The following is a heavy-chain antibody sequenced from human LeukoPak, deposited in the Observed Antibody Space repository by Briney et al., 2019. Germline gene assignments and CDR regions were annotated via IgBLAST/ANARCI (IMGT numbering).Heavy chain of an antibody. CDR3: ARGTGWLQPFDY. CDR2: IYYSGSS. D-gene: IGHD5-24*01. Sequence: SQTLSLTCTVSGGSMSSGDYYWSWIRQPPGKGLEWIGYIYYSGSSYYNPSLKSRVTISVDTSKSQFSLELTPVTAADTAVYYCARGTGWLQPFDYWGQGTLVTVSS. CDR1: GGSMSSGDYY. V-gene: IGHV4-30-4*08. J-gene: IGHJ4*02.